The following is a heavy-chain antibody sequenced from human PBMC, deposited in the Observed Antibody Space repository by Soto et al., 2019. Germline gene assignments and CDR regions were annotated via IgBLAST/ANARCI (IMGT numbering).Heavy chain of an antibody. CDR2: IIPIFGTA. CDR3: ARDGGRHSGWIDY. J-gene: IGHJ4*02. D-gene: IGHD1-26*01. CDR1: GGTFSSYS. Sequence: QVQLVQSGAEGKKPGSSVKVSCKASGGTFSSYSINWVRQAPGQGLEWMGEIIPIFGTANYAQKFQGRVTITADESTSTAYMELSSLRSEDTAVYYCARDGGRHSGWIDYWGQGTLVTVSS. V-gene: IGHV1-69*01.